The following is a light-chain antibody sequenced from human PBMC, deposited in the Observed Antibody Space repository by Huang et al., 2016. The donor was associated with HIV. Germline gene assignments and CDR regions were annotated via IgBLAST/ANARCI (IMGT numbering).Light chain of an antibody. CDR2: GAS. J-gene: IGKJ5*01. Sequence: IQLTQSPSSLSASVRERVTITCRASQAISSYLAWYQQKPGKAPKLLIYGASTLQSGVPSRFSGSGSGTDFTLTISSLQPDDFATYYCQQLNTYPITFGQGTRLEMK. CDR1: QAISSY. V-gene: IGKV1-9*01. CDR3: QQLNTYPIT.